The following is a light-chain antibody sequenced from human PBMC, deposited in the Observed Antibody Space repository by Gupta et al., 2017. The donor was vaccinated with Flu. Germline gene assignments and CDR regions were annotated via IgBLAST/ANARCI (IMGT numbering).Light chain of an antibody. J-gene: IGKJ4*01. CDR3: QQQNDCPFT. Sequence: DIQLTQSPSFLSASVGDRVTVTCRASQDINTYLAWYQQKPGKAPKLLIYAASTLHSGVPSSFSGSGSATEFTLTISSLQAEDIATYYCQQQNDCPFTFGGGTKVEIK. V-gene: IGKV1-9*01. CDR1: QDINTY. CDR2: AAS.